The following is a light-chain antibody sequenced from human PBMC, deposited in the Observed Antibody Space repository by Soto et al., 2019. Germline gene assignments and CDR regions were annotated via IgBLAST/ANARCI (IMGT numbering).Light chain of an antibody. J-gene: IGLJ1*01. Sequence: QSALTQPASLSGSPGQSITISCTGTSSDIGAYDYVSWFQQHPGKAPKLMISEVNNRPSGVSNRFSGSKSGNTAYLTISGLQVEDEAEYFCFSYAGTAYVFGTGTKLTVL. CDR2: EVN. CDR3: FSYAGTAYV. CDR1: SSDIGAYDY. V-gene: IGLV2-14*01.